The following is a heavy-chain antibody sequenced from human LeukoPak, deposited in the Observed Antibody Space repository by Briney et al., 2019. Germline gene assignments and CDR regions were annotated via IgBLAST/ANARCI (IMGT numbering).Heavy chain of an antibody. J-gene: IGHJ4*02. V-gene: IGHV3-7*01. CDR2: IKQDGYEK. D-gene: IGHD1-26*01. Sequence: GGSLRLSCAASGFTFSGYWMSWIRQTPEKGLEWVANIKQDGYEKYYVDSVKGRFTISRDNAKNSLYLQMNSLRADDTAIYYCARDKIVGPTTLDYWGQGTLVTVSS. CDR1: GFTFSGYW. CDR3: ARDKIVGPTTLDY.